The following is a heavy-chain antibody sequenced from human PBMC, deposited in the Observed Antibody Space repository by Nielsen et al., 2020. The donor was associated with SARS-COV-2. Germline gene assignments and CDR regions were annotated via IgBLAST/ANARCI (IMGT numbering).Heavy chain of an antibody. V-gene: IGHV3-30-3*01. CDR1: GFTFSSYA. J-gene: IGHJ4*02. CDR2: ISYDGSNK. D-gene: IGHD3-3*01. Sequence: GGSLRLSCAASGFTFSSYAMHWVRQAPGKGLEWVAVISYDGSNKCYADSVKGQFTISRDNSKNTLYLQMNSLRAEDTAVYYCARARTDFWSGYYNDYWGQGTLVTVSS. CDR3: ARARTDFWSGYYNDY.